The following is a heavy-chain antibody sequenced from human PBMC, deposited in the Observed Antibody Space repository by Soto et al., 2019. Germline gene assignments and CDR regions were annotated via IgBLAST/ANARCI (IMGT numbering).Heavy chain of an antibody. D-gene: IGHD2-21*01. CDR3: ARLPVVVIALGYFDP. CDR2: VYYTGFT. CDR1: GDSISSSYY. J-gene: IGHJ5*02. Sequence: QLQLQESGPGLVKPSETLSLTCTVSGDSISSSYYWGWVRQPPGKGLECIGAVYYTGFTYYNPSLKSRLPISLDTSKNQCSLRLSSVTAADTAIYYCARLPVVVIALGYFDPWGPGTLVTVSS. V-gene: IGHV4-39*01.